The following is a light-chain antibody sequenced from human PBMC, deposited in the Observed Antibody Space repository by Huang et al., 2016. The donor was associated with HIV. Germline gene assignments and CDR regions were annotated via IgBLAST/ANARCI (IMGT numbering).Light chain of an antibody. V-gene: IGKV3-11*01. CDR3: QQRSNWPPYT. CDR1: QGINRY. Sequence: EIVLTQSPATLSLSPGERATLSCRASQGINRYLMLYQQKPGQAPRLLIYDASNRATGIPARFSGSGSGTDFSLTISSLEPEDFAVYYCQQRSNWPPYTFGQGTKVEIK. CDR2: DAS. J-gene: IGKJ2*01.